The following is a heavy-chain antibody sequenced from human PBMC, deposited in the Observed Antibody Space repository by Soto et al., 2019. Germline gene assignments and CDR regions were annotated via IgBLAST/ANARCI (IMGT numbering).Heavy chain of an antibody. CDR1: GGSISSGGYY. D-gene: IGHD4-17*01. CDR3: ARSVTTRGDYFDY. J-gene: IGHJ4*02. Sequence: SETLSLTCTVSGGSISSGGYYWSWIRQHPGKGLEWIGNIYYSGSTYYNPSLKSRVTISVDTSKNQFSLKLSSVTAADTAVYYCARSVTTRGDYFDYWGQGTLVTVSS. V-gene: IGHV4-31*03. CDR2: IYYSGST.